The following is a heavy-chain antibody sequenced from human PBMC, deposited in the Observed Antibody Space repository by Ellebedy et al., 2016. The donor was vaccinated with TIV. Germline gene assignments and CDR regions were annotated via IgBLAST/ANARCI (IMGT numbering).Heavy chain of an antibody. D-gene: IGHD2-8*01. CDR3: ARGEDAGSWWFDP. J-gene: IGHJ5*02. V-gene: IGHV4-59*08. CDR2: IYYSGST. CDR1: GGSISSYY. Sequence: SETLSLTXTVSGGSISSYYWSWIRQPPGKGLEWIGYIYYSGSTNYNPSLKSRVTISVDTSKNQFSLKLSSVTAADTAVYYCARGEDAGSWWFDPWGQGTLVTVSS.